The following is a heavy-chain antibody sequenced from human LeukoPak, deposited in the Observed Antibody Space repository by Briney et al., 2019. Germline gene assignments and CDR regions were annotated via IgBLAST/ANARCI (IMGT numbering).Heavy chain of an antibody. CDR2: ISAYNGNT. V-gene: IGHV1-18*01. D-gene: IGHD4-17*01. CDR1: GYTFTAYY. Sequence: GASVKVSCKASGYTFTAYYMHWVRQAPGQGLEWMGWISAYNGNTNYAQKLQGRVTMTTDTSTSTAYMELRSLRSDDTAVYYCARDWTTVTTRDWYFDLWGRGTLVTVSS. J-gene: IGHJ2*01. CDR3: ARDWTTVTTRDWYFDL.